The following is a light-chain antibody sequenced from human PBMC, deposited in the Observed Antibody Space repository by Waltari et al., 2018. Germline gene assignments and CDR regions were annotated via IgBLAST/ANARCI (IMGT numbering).Light chain of an antibody. CDR1: QGIGSY. Sequence: DIQLTKSPSFLSASVGARVTITCRASQGIGSYLAWYQQKPGKAPTLLIYAASTLQSGVPSRFSGSYSGTEFTLTISSLQPEDFASYFCQQLHSYPRTFGGGTKMEI. CDR2: AAS. J-gene: IGKJ4*01. CDR3: QQLHSYPRT. V-gene: IGKV1-9*01.